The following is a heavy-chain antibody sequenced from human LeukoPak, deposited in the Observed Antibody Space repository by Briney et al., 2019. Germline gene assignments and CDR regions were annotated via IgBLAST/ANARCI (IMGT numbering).Heavy chain of an antibody. CDR2: ISAYNGNT. CDR1: GYTFTSYG. J-gene: IGHJ5*02. V-gene: IGHV1-18*04. CDR3: AGNKCSGGSCYSRWFDP. D-gene: IGHD2-15*01. Sequence: ASVKVSCKASGYTFTSYGISWVRQAPGQGLEWMGWISAYNGNTNYAQKLQGRVTMTTDTSTSTAYMELRSLRSDDTAVYYCAGNKCSGGSCYSRWFDPWGRGTLVTVSS.